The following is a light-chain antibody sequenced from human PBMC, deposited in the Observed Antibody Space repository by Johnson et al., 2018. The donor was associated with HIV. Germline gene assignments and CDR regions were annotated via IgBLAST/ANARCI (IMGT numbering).Light chain of an antibody. CDR2: ENN. CDR1: SFNIGNNY. CDR3: GTWDSSLSVYV. Sequence: QSVLTQPPSVSAAPGQKVTISCSGSSFNIGNNYVSWYQQLPGTAPKLLIYENNKRPSGIPDRFSGSKSGTSATLGITGLQTGDEVDYYCGTWDSSLSVYVVGTGTKVTVL. V-gene: IGLV1-51*02. J-gene: IGLJ1*01.